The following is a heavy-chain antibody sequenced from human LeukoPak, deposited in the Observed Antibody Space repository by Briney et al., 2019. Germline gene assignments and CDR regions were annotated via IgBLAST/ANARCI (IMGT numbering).Heavy chain of an antibody. Sequence: GGSLRLSCAASGFTFSSNGMRWVRQAPGKGLEWVTVIKCDGSKTYYADSVKGRFTISRDNSKNTLYLEMNSLRAEDTAVYYCAKGDRRLPFDYWGQGTLVTVSS. CDR2: IKCDGSKT. J-gene: IGHJ4*02. CDR1: GFTFSSNG. V-gene: IGHV3-30*02. D-gene: IGHD6-25*01. CDR3: AKGDRRLPFDY.